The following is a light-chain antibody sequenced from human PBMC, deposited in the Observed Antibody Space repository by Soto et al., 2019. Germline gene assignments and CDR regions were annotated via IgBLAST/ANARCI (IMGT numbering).Light chain of an antibody. CDR2: DVS. J-gene: IGLJ1*01. CDR3: CSYAGNDSV. V-gene: IGLV2-11*01. CDR1: SSDIGDYNY. Sequence: QSALTQTRSESGSPGQSVTISCTGTSSDIGDYNYVSWYQQHPGKAPKLMIYDVSKRPSGVPDRFSGSKSGNTASLTISGLQAEDEADYYCCSYAGNDSVFGTGTKLTVL.